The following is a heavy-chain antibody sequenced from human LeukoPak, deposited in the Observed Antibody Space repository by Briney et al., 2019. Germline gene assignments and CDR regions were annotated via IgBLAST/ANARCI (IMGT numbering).Heavy chain of an antibody. CDR1: GGTFSSYA. CDR2: IIPISGTA. CDR3: ARPRVEIRFDYYGSGSLQKPLDY. Sequence: SVKVSCKASGGTFSSYAISWVRQAPGQGLEWMGGIIPISGTANYAQKFQGRVTITADESTSTAYMELSSLRSEDTAVYYCARPRVEIRFDYYGSGSLQKPLDYWGQGTLVTASS. D-gene: IGHD3-10*01. V-gene: IGHV1-69*13. J-gene: IGHJ4*02.